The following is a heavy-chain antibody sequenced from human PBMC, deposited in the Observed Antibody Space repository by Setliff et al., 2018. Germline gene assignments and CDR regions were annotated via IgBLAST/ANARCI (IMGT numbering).Heavy chain of an antibody. CDR2: VDWDDDK. J-gene: IGHJ4*02. D-gene: IGHD3-22*01. CDR1: GFSFGISGMR. Sequence: PTLVNPTQTLTLTCTYSGFSFGISGMRLSWIRQAPGKALGWLARVDWDDDKFYSTSLATRLTISKDTFKNQVILTMTNMDPADTATYFCARDSREYYFDYWGQGILVTVSS. V-gene: IGHV2-70*04. CDR3: ARDSREYYFDY.